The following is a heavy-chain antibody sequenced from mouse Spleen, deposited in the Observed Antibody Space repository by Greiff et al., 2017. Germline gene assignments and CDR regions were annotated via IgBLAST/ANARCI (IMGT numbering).Heavy chain of an antibody. J-gene: IGHJ4*01. CDR1: GFTFSSYT. D-gene: IGHD1-1*01. Sequence: EVQGVESGGGLVQPGGSLKLSCAASGFTFSSYTMSWVRQTPEKRLEWVAYISNGGGSTYYPDTVKGRFTISRDNAKNTLYLQMSSLKSEDTAMYYCARHEVVITTGYYAMDYWGQGTSVTVSS. CDR2: ISNGGGST. CDR3: ARHEVVITTGYYAMDY. V-gene: IGHV5-12-2*01.